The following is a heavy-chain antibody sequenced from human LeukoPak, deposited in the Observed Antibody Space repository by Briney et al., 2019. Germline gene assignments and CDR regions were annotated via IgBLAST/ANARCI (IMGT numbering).Heavy chain of an antibody. D-gene: IGHD1-26*01. V-gene: IGHV1-2*02. CDR1: GYTFTGYY. CDR2: INPNSGGT. CDR3: ARDVGGSYYSGLDY. J-gene: IGHJ4*02. Sequence: VASVKVSCKASGYTFTGYYMHWVRQAPGQGLEWMGWINPNSGGTNYAQKFQGRVTMTRDTPISTAYMELSRLRSDDTAVYYCARDVGGSYYSGLDYWGQGTLVTVSS.